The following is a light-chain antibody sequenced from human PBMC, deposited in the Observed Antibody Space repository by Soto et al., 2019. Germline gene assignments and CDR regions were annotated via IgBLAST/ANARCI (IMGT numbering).Light chain of an antibody. CDR1: QSVSSKY. CDR3: QQYGSSLFT. J-gene: IGKJ3*01. CDR2: GTS. V-gene: IGKV3-20*01. Sequence: EIVLTQSPGTLSLSPGERATLSCRASQSVSSKYLAWYQQKPGQAPRVLIYGTSIRASGVPERFSGGGSGTDFTLTITRLEPEDFAMYYCQQYGSSLFTFGPGTKVDIK.